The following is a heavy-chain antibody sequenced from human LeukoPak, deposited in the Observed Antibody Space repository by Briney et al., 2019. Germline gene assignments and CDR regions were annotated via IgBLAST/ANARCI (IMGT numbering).Heavy chain of an antibody. J-gene: IGHJ6*03. CDR1: GFTFSDYS. CDR3: ARDGSGLYLYYYMDV. D-gene: IGHD6-25*01. CDR2: ISTGSTYT. Sequence: GGSLRLSCASSGFTFSDYSMSWVRQAPGKGLEWVSSISTGSTYTFYGDSVKGRFTISRDNAKNSLYLQMSYLRAEDTAVYYWARDGSGLYLYYYMDVWGKGTTVTVSS. V-gene: IGHV3-21*06.